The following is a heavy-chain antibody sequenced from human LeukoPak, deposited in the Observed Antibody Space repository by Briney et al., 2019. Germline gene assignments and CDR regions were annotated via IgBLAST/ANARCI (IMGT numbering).Heavy chain of an antibody. Sequence: GGSLRLSCVASGFSFSTYWMSWVRQAPGKGLEWVANIKEDGSEKYYVDSVKGRFTMSRDNAKNSVYLQMNRLRVEDTAVYYCARRSYRGVIGLYYYYYMDVWGKGTPVTISS. V-gene: IGHV3-7*01. CDR3: ARRSYRGVIGLYYYYYMDV. CDR2: IKEDGSEK. J-gene: IGHJ6*03. D-gene: IGHD3-16*02. CDR1: GFSFSTYW.